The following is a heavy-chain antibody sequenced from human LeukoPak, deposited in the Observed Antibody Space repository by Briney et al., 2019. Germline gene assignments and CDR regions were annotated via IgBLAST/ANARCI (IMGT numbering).Heavy chain of an antibody. CDR3: ASGPSIFGVSRYSPNFDY. CDR1: GFTFSSYG. CDR2: IWYDGSNK. D-gene: IGHD3-3*01. Sequence: GRSLSLSCAASGFTFSSYGTHWVRQAPGKGLEWVAVIWYDGSNKYYGDSVKGRFTISRDNSKNTLYLQMNSLRAEDTAVYYCASGPSIFGVSRYSPNFDYWGQGTLVTVSS. V-gene: IGHV3-33*01. J-gene: IGHJ4*02.